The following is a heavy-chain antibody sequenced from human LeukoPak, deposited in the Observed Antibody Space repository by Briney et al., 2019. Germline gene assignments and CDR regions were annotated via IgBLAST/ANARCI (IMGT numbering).Heavy chain of an antibody. CDR3: ARDPAYYDILTGYYNYGMDV. V-gene: IGHV3-48*03. J-gene: IGHJ6*04. CDR1: GFTFSSYE. CDR2: ISSSGSTI. Sequence: GGSLRLSCAASGFTFSSYEMNWVRQAPGKGLEWVSYISSSGSTIYYADSVKGRFTISRDNAKNSLYLQMNSLRAEDAAVYYCARDPAYYDILTGYYNYGMDVWGKGTTVTVSS. D-gene: IGHD3-9*01.